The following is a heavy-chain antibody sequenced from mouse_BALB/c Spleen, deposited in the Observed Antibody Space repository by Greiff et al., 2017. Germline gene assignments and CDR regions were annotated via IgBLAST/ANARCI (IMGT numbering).Heavy chain of an antibody. CDR2: IDPANGNT. D-gene: IGHD2-3*01. J-gene: IGHJ4*01. CDR3: ARSDGYYAMDY. Sequence: VQLQQSGAELVKPGASVKLSCTASGFNIKDTYMHWVKQRPEQGLEWIGRIDPANGNTKYDPKFQGKATITADTSSNTAYLQLSSLTSEDTAVYYCARSDGYYAMDYWGQGTSVTVSS. V-gene: IGHV14-3*02. CDR1: GFNIKDTY.